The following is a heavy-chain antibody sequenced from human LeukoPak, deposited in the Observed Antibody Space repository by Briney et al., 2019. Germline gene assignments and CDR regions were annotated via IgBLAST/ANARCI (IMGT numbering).Heavy chain of an antibody. Sequence: ASVKVSCKASGYTFTSYYMHWVRQATGQGLEWMGWMNPNSGNTGYAQKFQGRVTMTRNTSISTAYMELSSLRSEDTAVYYCASYFRGETGVFDPWGQGTLVTVSS. CDR2: MNPNSGNT. CDR1: GYTFTSYY. D-gene: IGHD3-10*02. V-gene: IGHV1-8*02. J-gene: IGHJ5*02. CDR3: ASYFRGETGVFDP.